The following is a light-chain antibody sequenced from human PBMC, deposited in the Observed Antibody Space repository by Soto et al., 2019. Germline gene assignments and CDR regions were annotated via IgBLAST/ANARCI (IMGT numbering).Light chain of an antibody. V-gene: IGLV2-14*01. CDR2: DVS. CDR3: SSYTSSSTHAV. J-gene: IGLJ2*01. Sequence: QSALTQPASVSGSPGQSITISCTGTSSDVGGYNYVSWYQQHPGKAPKLMIYDVSNRPSGVSDRFSGSKSGNTASLTISGLQEEDEADYYCSSYTSSSTHAVFGGGTKVTVL. CDR1: SSDVGGYNY.